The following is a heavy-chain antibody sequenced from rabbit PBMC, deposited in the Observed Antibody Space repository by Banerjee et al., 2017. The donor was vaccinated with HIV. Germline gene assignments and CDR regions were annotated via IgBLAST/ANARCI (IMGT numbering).Heavy chain of an antibody. CDR2: IVTGGSGTS. J-gene: IGHJ4*01. V-gene: IGHV1S45*01. D-gene: IGHD4-1*01. CDR3: ARDLAGVIGWNFNL. Sequence: QQLLEESGGGLVKPGGSLTLTCKASGLDFSSSYWICWVRQAPGKGLEWIACIVTGGSGTSYYATWARGRFTISETSSTTVTLQMTSLTAADTATYLCARDLAGVIGWNFNLWGQGTLVTVS. CDR1: GLDFSSSYW.